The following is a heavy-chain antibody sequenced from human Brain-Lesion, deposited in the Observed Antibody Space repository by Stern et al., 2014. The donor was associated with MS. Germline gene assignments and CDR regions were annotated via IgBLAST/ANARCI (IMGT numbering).Heavy chain of an antibody. CDR2: IHHTGAT. V-gene: IGHV4-31*03. Sequence: QVQLQESVPGLVKPSQTLSLSCTVSGAPVSSGGYYWTWIRQLPGKGLEWVGYIHHTGATFYNPSLKSRVAISVDTSENQFSLKLTSVTAADTAVYYCAAIGPRMEGACFDIWGQGTMVTVSS. D-gene: IGHD2-21*01. CDR3: AAIGPRMEGACFDI. J-gene: IGHJ3*02. CDR1: GAPVSSGGYY.